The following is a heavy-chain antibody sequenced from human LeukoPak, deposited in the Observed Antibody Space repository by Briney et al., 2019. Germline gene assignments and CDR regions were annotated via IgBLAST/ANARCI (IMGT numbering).Heavy chain of an antibody. J-gene: IGHJ4*02. D-gene: IGHD3-10*01. CDR1: GGSFSGYY. CDR2: INDSGNT. CDR3: ATYGSGAYYQGYSFDY. V-gene: IGHV4-34*01. Sequence: PSETLSLTCAVYGGSFSGYYWTWIRQAPGRGLEWIGEINDSGNTHYNPSLKSRVTISIDTSKNQFSLKLSSVTAADMAVYYCATYGSGAYYQGYSFDYWGQGTLVTVSS.